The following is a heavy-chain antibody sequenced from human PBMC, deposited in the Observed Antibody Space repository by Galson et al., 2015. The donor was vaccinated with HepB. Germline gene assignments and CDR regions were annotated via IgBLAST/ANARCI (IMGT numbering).Heavy chain of an antibody. CDR1: GFTFSNAW. V-gene: IGHV3-15*07. J-gene: IGHJ4*02. D-gene: IGHD6-19*01. CDR2: IRSKTDGGTL. CDR3: ATEGAVAGPWDH. Sequence: SLRLSCAASGFTFSNAWMNWVRQVPGKGLEWVGRIRSKTDGGTLDYAAPVKGRFTISRVDSENTLFLQMNSLKTEDTAVYYCATEGAVAGPWDHWGQGTLVIVSS.